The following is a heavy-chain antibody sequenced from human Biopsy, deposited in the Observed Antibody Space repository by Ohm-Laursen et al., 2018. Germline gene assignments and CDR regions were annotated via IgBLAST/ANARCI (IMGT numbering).Heavy chain of an antibody. V-gene: IGHV4-59*01. J-gene: IGHJ6*02. CDR2: IYYSGST. Sequence: SETLSLTCAVSGGSISSDYWSWIRQTPGKGLEWIGYIYYSGSTNYNPSLKSRVTISVDTSKNQFSLRLNSVTAVDTAVYYCARATNSTGWPYYYFYGTDVWGQGTTVTVSS. CDR1: GGSISSDY. D-gene: IGHD2/OR15-2a*01. CDR3: ARATNSTGWPYYYFYGTDV.